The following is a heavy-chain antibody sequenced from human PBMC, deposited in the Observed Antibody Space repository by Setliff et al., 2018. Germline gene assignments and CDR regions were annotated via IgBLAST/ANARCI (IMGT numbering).Heavy chain of an antibody. J-gene: IGHJ4*02. CDR3: GAGTCSY. CDR1: GFTFSNCW. V-gene: IGHV3-7*01. Sequence: GGSLRLSCAASGFTFSNCWVSWVRQAPRKGLEWLASINPHASEKYYVDSVKGRFTISRDNAKNLLSLQMNSLRTEDTAVYCFGAGTCSYWGQGTLVTVSS. CDR2: INPHASEK. D-gene: IGHD3-3*01.